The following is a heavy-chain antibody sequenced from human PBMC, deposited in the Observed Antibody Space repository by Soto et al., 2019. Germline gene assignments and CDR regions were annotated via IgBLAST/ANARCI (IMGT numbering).Heavy chain of an antibody. CDR3: ARAGYCRGGSCYYYYYGMDV. CDR2: IYPGDSDT. CDR1: GYSFTSYW. D-gene: IGHD2-15*01. Sequence: PGESLKISCKGSGYSFTSYWIGWVRQMPGKGLEWMGIIYPGDSDTRYSPSFQGQVTISADKSISTAYLQWSSLKASDTAMYYCARAGYCRGGSCYYYYYGMDVWGQGTTVTVAS. V-gene: IGHV5-51*01. J-gene: IGHJ6*02.